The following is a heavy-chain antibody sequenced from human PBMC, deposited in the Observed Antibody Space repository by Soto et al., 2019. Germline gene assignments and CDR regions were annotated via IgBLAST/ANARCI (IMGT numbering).Heavy chain of an antibody. CDR1: GYTFTDYG. CDR3: ARDPPETPADY. J-gene: IGHJ4*02. CDR2: ISAKNGDT. V-gene: IGHV1-18*01. Sequence: QVQLVQSGADVKKPGASVRVSCKASGYTFTDYGITWVRQAPGQGLEWMGWISAKNGDTNLAQKFRGRVTLTTDTSTGTAYMDLRSLTPDDTAVYYCARDPPETPADYWGQGTLFTVSS.